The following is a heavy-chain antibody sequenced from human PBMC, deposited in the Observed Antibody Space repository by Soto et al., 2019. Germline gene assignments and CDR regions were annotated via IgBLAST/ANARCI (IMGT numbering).Heavy chain of an antibody. CDR1: GYTFTSYG. J-gene: IGHJ4*02. CDR3: ARDLGGQIVDY. CDR2: ISGYNGNT. V-gene: IGHV1-18*01. Sequence: QVQLVQSGAEVKKPGASVKVSCKASGYTFTSYGISWVRQAPGQGLEWMGWISGYNGNTKYAQKLQGRVTITTDTSTSTASMELRSLRSDDTAVYYCARDLGGQIVDYWGQGTLVTVSS. D-gene: IGHD1-26*01.